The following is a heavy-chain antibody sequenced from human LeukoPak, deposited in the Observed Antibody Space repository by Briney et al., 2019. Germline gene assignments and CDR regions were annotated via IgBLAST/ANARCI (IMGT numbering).Heavy chain of an antibody. D-gene: IGHD5-24*01. CDR3: AKDGGLDKYGYNPLDN. V-gene: IGHV3-9*01. CDR2: ISWNRGII. J-gene: IGHJ4*02. CDR1: GFTFEDYA. Sequence: GGSLRLSCAASGFTFEDYAMHWVRQVPGKGLEWVSGISWNRGIIEYADSVKGRFTISRDNAKNSLYLQMNSLRVEDTALYYCAKDGGLDKYGYNPLDNWGQGTLVTVSS.